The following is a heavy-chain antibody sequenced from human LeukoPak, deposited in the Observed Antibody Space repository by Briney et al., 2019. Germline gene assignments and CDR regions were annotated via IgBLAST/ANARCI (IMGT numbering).Heavy chain of an antibody. Sequence: SETLSLTCVVSGVSVSGYYWGWIRQPPGGGLEWIGYVYYSGSTNYNPSFKSRITISVDTSRNQFSLQLSSVTAADTAVYYCARIHRYCSGGACYVLDNWGQGTLVAVSS. CDR1: GVSVSGYY. D-gene: IGHD2-15*01. CDR2: VYYSGST. V-gene: IGHV4-59*02. J-gene: IGHJ4*02. CDR3: ARIHRYCSGGACYVLDN.